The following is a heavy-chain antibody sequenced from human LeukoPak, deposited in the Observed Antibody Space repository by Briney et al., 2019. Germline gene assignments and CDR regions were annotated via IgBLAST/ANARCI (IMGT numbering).Heavy chain of an antibody. Sequence: GSLRLYCRASGFTFVYYSISCVRQAPGKGLEWVGFIRSKASGGTTEYTASVKGRFTISRDDSKSIAYLQMNSLITEDTAVYYWLRGFCKEYWGQGTQVTVSS. V-gene: IGHV3-49*04. J-gene: IGHJ4*02. CDR3: LRGFCKEY. CDR1: GFTFVYYS. CDR2: IRSKASGGTT. D-gene: IGHD3-3*01.